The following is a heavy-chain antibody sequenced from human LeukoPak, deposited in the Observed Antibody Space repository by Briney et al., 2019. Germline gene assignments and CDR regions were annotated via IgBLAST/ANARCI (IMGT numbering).Heavy chain of an antibody. Sequence: SETLSLTCTVSGGSISSYYWSWIRQPAGKGLEWIGRIYTSGSTNYNPSLKSRVTMSVDTSKNQFSLKLSSVTAADTAVYYCASGKDCSSTSCYGGRGIGHYYYYMDVWGKGTTVTVSS. CDR1: GGSISSYY. V-gene: IGHV4-4*07. CDR3: ASGKDCSSTSCYGGRGIGHYYYYMDV. D-gene: IGHD2-2*01. CDR2: IYTSGST. J-gene: IGHJ6*03.